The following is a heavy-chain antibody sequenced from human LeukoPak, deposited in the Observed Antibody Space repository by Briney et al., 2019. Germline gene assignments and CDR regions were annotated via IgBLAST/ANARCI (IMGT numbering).Heavy chain of an antibody. CDR3: ARKLAGGGY. V-gene: IGHV3-23*01. D-gene: IGHD1-1*01. J-gene: IGHJ4*02. CDR2: ISSSGSST. CDR1: GFTFSSYA. Sequence: PGGSLRLSCAASGFTFSSYAMNWVRQAPGKGLEWVSSISSSGSSTYHADSVKGRFTISRDNSKNTLYLQMSSLRAEDTAVYYCARKLAGGGYWGQGTLVTVSS.